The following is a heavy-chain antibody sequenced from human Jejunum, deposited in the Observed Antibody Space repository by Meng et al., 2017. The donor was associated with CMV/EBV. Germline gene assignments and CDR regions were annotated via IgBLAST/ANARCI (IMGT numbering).Heavy chain of an antibody. V-gene: IGHV1-2*02. Sequence: KVSCKPSGYIFTAYYMHWMRHVAGQRLEWMGWINPNNGGTHYAQKFQGRVTITRDTSISTVYMELSGLRSDDTAVYYCTRGEDYWGQGTLVTVSS. J-gene: IGHJ4*02. CDR1: GYIFTAYY. CDR2: INPNNGGT. CDR3: TRGEDY.